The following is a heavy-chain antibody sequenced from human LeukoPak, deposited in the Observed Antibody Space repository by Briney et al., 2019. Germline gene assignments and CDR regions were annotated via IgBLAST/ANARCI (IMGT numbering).Heavy chain of an antibody. CDR3: ARGFDSYRGGDCSQDYFDY. V-gene: IGHV3-48*01. CDR1: GFTFSSYS. Sequence: GGSLRLSCAASGFTFSSYSMNWVRQAPGKGLEWVSYISSSSSTIYYADSVKGRFTISRDNAKNSLYLQMNSLRAEDTAVYYCARGFDSYRGGDCSQDYFDYWGQGTLVTVSS. J-gene: IGHJ4*02. CDR2: ISSSSSTI. D-gene: IGHD2-21*01.